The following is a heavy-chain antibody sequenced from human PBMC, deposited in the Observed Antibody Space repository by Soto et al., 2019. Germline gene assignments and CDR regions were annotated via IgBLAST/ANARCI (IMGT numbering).Heavy chain of an antibody. CDR1: GQSFSGHS. V-gene: IGHV4-34*01. D-gene: IGHD1-1*01. Sequence: QVQLQQWGAGLVKPSETLSLSCAVYGQSFSGHSWAWIRQPPGKGLEWIGEINESGSTYYNPSLKSRVTISTDTSKNQFSLKLSSVSGAVTAAYFCARGSGIVALPGELEDVKYDYWGQGTLVNVSS. CDR2: INESGST. CDR3: ARGSGIVALPGELEDVKYDY. J-gene: IGHJ4*02.